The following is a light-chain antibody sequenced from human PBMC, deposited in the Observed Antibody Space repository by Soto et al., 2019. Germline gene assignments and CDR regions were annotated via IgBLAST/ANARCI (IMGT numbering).Light chain of an antibody. CDR3: QQYNNWPLYT. V-gene: IGKV3-15*01. J-gene: IGKJ2*01. CDR1: QSVGGN. Sequence: EIVMTQSPATLSVSPGERATLSCRASQSVGGNLAWYQQRPGRAPRLLIYDASTRATDIPARFSGSGSGTEFTLTISSLQSEDFALYYCQQYNNWPLYTFGQGNKLEIK. CDR2: DAS.